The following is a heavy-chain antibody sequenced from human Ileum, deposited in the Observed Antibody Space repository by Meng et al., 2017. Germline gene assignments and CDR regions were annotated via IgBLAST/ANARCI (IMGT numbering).Heavy chain of an antibody. V-gene: IGHV4-61*03. D-gene: IGHD1-26*01. Sequence: QSQDSGTRIVRPSGTLSATSPVSGDSVSSDNYYWSWIRQPPGKGLEWIGYVYYSGHTDCNPSLKSRLSISIDTSKNHFSLKLSSVTAADTAVYYCAKDFFSFGYSGSSGHDYWGQGTLVTVSS. CDR1: GDSVSSDNYY. J-gene: IGHJ4*02. CDR3: AKDFFSFGYSGSSGHDY. CDR2: VYYSGHT.